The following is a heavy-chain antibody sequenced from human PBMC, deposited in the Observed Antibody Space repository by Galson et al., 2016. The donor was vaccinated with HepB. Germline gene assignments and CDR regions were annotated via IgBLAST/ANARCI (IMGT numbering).Heavy chain of an antibody. CDR2: ISGSGGSS. J-gene: IGHJ3*02. D-gene: IGHD6-13*01. CDR1: GFTFSNYA. Sequence: SLRLSCAASGFTFSNYAMSWVRQAPGKGLEWVSSISGSGGSSYYADSVKGRFTISRDNSNNTLYLQMNSLRADDTAVYYCAKDPRSSTWYFLYDAFDIWGQGTMVTVSS. V-gene: IGHV3-23*01. CDR3: AKDPRSSTWYFLYDAFDI.